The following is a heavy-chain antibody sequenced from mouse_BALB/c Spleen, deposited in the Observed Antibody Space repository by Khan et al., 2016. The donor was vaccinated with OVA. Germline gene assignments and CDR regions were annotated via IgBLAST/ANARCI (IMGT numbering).Heavy chain of an antibody. Sequence: VQLQESGAELVRPGASVKLSCKTSGYIFTSYWIHWVKQRSGQGLEWFARIYPGTDNTYYNEKLRDKATLTADKSSSTAYIQLSSLKSEDSAVYFCAREEALYYFAYWGQGTTLTVSS. CDR2: IYPGTDNT. CDR3: AREEALYYFAY. D-gene: IGHD1-1*01. J-gene: IGHJ2*01. V-gene: IGHV1S132*01. CDR1: GYIFTSYW.